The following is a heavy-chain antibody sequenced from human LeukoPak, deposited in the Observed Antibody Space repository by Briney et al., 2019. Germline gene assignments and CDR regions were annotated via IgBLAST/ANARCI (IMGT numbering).Heavy chain of an antibody. Sequence: GGSLRLSCAASGFTFSDYWMSWVRKAPGKGLEWVANIKEDGSEKYYVDSVKGRFTISRDNAKNSLYLQMNSLRAEDTAVYYCVSAYSSSSGWFDPWGQGTLVTVSS. CDR1: GFTFSDYW. D-gene: IGHD6-6*01. CDR3: VSAYSSSSGWFDP. J-gene: IGHJ5*02. CDR2: IKEDGSEK. V-gene: IGHV3-7*01.